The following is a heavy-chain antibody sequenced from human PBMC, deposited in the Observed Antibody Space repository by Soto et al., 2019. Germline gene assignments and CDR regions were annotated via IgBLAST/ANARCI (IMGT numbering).Heavy chain of an antibody. CDR1: GFSFSDYT. D-gene: IGHD1-20*01. CDR3: AKDSGCVNNACAYDP. J-gene: IGHJ5*02. V-gene: IGHV3-21*01. CDR2: ISRGSDYI. Sequence: EVHLVDSGGGLVKPGGSLRLTCAGSGFSFSDYTMNWVRQAPGKGLEWVSSISRGSDYIFYADTVKGRFTISRDNARNSLYLQMSSLRAEATAVYYCAKDSGCVNNACAYDPWGQGTLVSVSS.